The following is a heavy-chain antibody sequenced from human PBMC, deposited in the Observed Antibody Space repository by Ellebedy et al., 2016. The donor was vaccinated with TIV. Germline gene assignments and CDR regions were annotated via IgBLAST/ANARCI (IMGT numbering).Heavy chain of an antibody. Sequence: GGSLRLSXATSGFTFRSYGINWVRQAPGQGLEWVSSITSGSEYIYYADAVKGRFTISKDNGKNSLYLQMNSLRAEDTAVYYCARALGDSYRYYMDVWGKGTTVTVSS. D-gene: IGHD2-21*01. V-gene: IGHV3-21*01. CDR1: GFTFRSYG. CDR3: ARALGDSYRYYMDV. J-gene: IGHJ6*03. CDR2: ITSGSEYI.